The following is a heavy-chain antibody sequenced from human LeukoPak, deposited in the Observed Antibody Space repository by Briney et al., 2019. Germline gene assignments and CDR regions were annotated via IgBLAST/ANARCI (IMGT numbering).Heavy chain of an antibody. D-gene: IGHD4-23*01. J-gene: IGHJ4*02. CDR2: ISYDGSNK. CDR3: ARERSTVAPPHPFDY. Sequence: GGFLRLSCAASGFTFSSYGMHWVRQAPGKGLEWVAVISYDGSNKYYADSVKGRFTISRDNSKNTLYLQMNSLRAEDTAVYYCARERSTVAPPHPFDYWGQGTLVTVSS. CDR1: GFTFSSYG. V-gene: IGHV3-30*03.